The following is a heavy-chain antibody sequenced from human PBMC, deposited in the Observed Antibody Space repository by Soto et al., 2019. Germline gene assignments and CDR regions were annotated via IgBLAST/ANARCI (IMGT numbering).Heavy chain of an antibody. J-gene: IGHJ4*02. Sequence: EVEVLESGGGLVQPGGSLRLSCAASGFTFSAYVMSWVRQAPGKGLEWVSSITSSGGGTYYADSVKGRFTVSRDNSKKTVYLQMNSLRDEDTVVYDCSKLTAAWGQGTLVTVS. V-gene: IGHV3-23*01. CDR3: SKLTAA. CDR2: ITSSGGGT. CDR1: GFTFSAYV. D-gene: IGHD6-13*01.